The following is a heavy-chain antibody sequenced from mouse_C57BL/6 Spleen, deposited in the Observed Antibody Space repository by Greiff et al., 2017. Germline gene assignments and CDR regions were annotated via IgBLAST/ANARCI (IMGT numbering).Heavy chain of an antibody. CDR3: AREGYYYGSSPMDY. CDR2: IDPSDSET. V-gene: IGHV1-52*01. D-gene: IGHD1-1*01. CDR1: GYTFTSYW. J-gene: IGHJ4*01. Sequence: VQLQQSGAELVRPGSSVKLSCKASGYTFTSYWMHWVKQRPIQGLEWIGNIDPSDSETHYNQKFKDKATLTVDKSSSTAYMQLSSLTSEDSAVYYCAREGYYYGSSPMDYWGQGTSVTVSS.